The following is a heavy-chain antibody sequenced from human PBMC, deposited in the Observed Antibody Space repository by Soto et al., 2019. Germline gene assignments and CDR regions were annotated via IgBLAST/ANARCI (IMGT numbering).Heavy chain of an antibody. CDR1: GFTFSSYA. D-gene: IGHD3-22*01. V-gene: IGHV3-64D*06. J-gene: IGHJ4*02. CDR2: ISSNGGST. CDR3: AKTTGSRRYLPYYYDSSGYFDY. Sequence: PGGSLRLSCSASGFTFSSYAMHWVRQAPGKGLEYVSAISSNGGSTYYADSVKGRFTISRDNSKNTLYLQMSSLRAEDTAVYYCAKTTGSRRYLPYYYDSSGYFDYWGQGTLVTVSS.